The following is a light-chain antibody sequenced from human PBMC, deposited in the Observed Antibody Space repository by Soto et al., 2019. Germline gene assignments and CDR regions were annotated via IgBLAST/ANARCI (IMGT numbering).Light chain of an antibody. CDR3: SVWDDSLNGWV. CDR2: NNN. CDR1: NSNIGSHT. J-gene: IGLJ3*02. Sequence: QSVLTQPPSASGTPGQRVTISCSGSNSNIGSHTVNWYQQLPGTAPKLLMYNNNQQPSGVPDRFSGSKSGTSASLAISGLQSEDEADYYCSVWDDSLNGWVFGGGTKLTVL. V-gene: IGLV1-44*01.